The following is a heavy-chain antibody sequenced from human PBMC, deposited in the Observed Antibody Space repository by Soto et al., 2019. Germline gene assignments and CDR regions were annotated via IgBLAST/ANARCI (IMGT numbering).Heavy chain of an antibody. CDR3: TRDRGGEAEGIAAS. CDR2: IRSKAYGGTT. Sequence: GGSLRLSCTASGFTFGDYAMSWVRQAPGKGLEWVGFIRSKAYGGTTEYAASVKGRFTISRDDSKSIAYLQMNSLKTEDTAVYYCTRDRGGEAEGIAASWGQGTLVTVSS. J-gene: IGHJ5*02. D-gene: IGHD6-25*01. CDR1: GFTFGDYA. V-gene: IGHV3-49*04.